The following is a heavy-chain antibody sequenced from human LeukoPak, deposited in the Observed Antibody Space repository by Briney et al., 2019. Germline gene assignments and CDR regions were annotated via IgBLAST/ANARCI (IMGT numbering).Heavy chain of an antibody. J-gene: IGHJ4*02. Sequence: PSETLSLTCAVYSGSFNGYYWTWIRQPPGKGLEWIGEINHSGSTNYNPSLKSRVTISLDTSKNQFSLKLSSVTAADTAVYYCARGVKWAYNSGWSYYFDYWGQGILVTVSS. CDR1: SGSFNGYY. D-gene: IGHD6-19*01. V-gene: IGHV4-34*01. CDR2: INHSGST. CDR3: ARGVKWAYNSGWSYYFDY.